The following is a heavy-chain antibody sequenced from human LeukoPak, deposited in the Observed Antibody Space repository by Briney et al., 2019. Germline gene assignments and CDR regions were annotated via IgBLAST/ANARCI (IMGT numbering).Heavy chain of an antibody. V-gene: IGHV3-23*01. J-gene: IGHJ4*02. D-gene: IGHD3-16*01. Sequence: PGGSLRLSCAASGFTFSSYAMSWVRQAPGKGLEWVSAISGSGGSTYYADSVKGRFTISRDNSKNTLYLQMNSLRAEDTAVYYCARDGGAVYYFDYWGQGTLVTVSS. CDR2: ISGSGGST. CDR1: GFTFSSYA. CDR3: ARDGGAVYYFDY.